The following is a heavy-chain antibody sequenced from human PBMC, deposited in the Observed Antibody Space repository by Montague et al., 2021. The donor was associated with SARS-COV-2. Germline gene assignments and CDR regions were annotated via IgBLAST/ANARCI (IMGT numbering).Heavy chain of an antibody. V-gene: IGHV4-4*07. CDR2: MHFTGKT. J-gene: IGHJ4*02. D-gene: IGHD4/OR15-4a*01. CDR3: ARDRFDFGAGRQGTIDF. CDR1: GDSITNHY. Sequence: SETLSLTCSVSGDSITNHYWSWIRQPAGKGREWIGRMHFTGKTNFSPFFISRLTMSADTSKNQFSLKLTSVTAADTAIYFCARDRFDFGAGRQGTIDFWGQGTLVTVSS.